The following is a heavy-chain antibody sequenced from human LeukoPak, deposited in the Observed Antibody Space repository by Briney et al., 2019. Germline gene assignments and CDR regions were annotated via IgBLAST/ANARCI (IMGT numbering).Heavy chain of an antibody. D-gene: IGHD3-22*01. Sequence: ASVKVSCKASGYTFTSYGISWVRQAPGQGLEWMGWISAYNGNTNYAQKLQDRVTMTTDTSTSTAYMELRSLRSDDTAVYYCARDTQRRYYYDSSGYPSPNVNFDYWGQGTLVTVSS. J-gene: IGHJ4*02. V-gene: IGHV1-18*01. CDR1: GYTFTSYG. CDR3: ARDTQRRYYYDSSGYPSPNVNFDY. CDR2: ISAYNGNT.